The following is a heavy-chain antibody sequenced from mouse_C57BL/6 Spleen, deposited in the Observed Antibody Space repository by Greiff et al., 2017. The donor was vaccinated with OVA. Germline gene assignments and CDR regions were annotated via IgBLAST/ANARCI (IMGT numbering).Heavy chain of an antibody. CDR3: ARWLGDY. J-gene: IGHJ2*01. V-gene: IGHV1-43*01. CDR2: INPSTGGT. D-gene: IGHD3-3*01. CDR1: GYSFTGYY. Sequence: VQLQQSGPELVKPGASVKISCKASGYSFTGYYMHWVKQSSEKSLEWIGEINPSTGGTSYNQKFKGKATLTVDKSSSTAYMQLKSLTSEDSAVYYCARWLGDYWGQGTTLTVSS.